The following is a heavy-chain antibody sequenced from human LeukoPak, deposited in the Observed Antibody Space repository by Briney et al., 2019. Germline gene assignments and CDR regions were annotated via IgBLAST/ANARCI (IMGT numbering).Heavy chain of an antibody. J-gene: IGHJ4*02. V-gene: IGHV1-69*01. CDR2: IIPIFGTA. CDR3: AKRGLVGATEYYFSY. Sequence: ASVKVSCKASGGTFSSYAISWVRQAPGQGLEWMGGIIPIFGTANYAQKFQGRVTITADESTSTAYMELSSLRSEDTAVYYCAKRGLVGATEYYFSYWGQGTLVTVSS. D-gene: IGHD1-26*01. CDR1: GGTFSSYA.